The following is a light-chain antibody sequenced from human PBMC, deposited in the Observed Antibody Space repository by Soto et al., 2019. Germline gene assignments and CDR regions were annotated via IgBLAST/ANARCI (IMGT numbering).Light chain of an antibody. Sequence: EIVLTQSPGTLSLSPGERATLSYRASQTVPKNYLTWYQQEPGQAPRLLIHGASIRATDIPDRYSGGGSGTDSTLTISRLEPEDFAVYYCHQYASAPQTFGQGTKVAIK. J-gene: IGKJ1*01. CDR1: QTVPKNY. CDR2: GAS. CDR3: HQYASAPQT. V-gene: IGKV3-20*01.